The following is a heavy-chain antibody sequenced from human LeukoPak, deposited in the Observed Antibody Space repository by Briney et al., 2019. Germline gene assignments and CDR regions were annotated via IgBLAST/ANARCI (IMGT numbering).Heavy chain of an antibody. Sequence: LRLSCSASGFTFSPSAMHWVRQAPAKGLEYVSAISNNGGTTHYADSAKRSFTISGDNYKNTVHLQMSSLTAGDTRVFYCVGVRWFGGSNWFDPWGQGTLVSVSS. CDR3: VGVRWFGGSNWFDP. J-gene: IGHJ5*02. D-gene: IGHD3-10*01. CDR2: ISNNGGTT. CDR1: GFTFSPSA. V-gene: IGHV3-64D*09.